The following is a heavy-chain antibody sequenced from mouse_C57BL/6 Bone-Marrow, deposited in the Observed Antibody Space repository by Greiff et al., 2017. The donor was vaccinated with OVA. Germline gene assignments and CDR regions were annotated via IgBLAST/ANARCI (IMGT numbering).Heavy chain of an antibody. D-gene: IGHD2-5*01. CDR1: GYTFTSYW. Sequence: QVQLQQPGAELVKPGASVKLSCKASGYTFTSYWMHWVKQRPGQGLEWIGMIHPNSGSTNYNEKFKSKATLTVDKSSSTAYMQLSSLTSEDSAVYYCARSLRYYSNGYFDVWGTGTTVTVSS. CDR3: ARSLRYYSNGYFDV. CDR2: IHPNSGST. J-gene: IGHJ1*03. V-gene: IGHV1-64*01.